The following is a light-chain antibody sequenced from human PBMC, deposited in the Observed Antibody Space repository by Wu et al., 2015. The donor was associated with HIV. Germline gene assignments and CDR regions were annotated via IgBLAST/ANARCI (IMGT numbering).Light chain of an antibody. CDR2: AAS. V-gene: IGKV1-39*01. CDR3: QQANSFPRT. J-gene: IGKJ1*01. CDR1: QSISTY. Sequence: DIQMTQSPSSLSASVGDRVTITCRASQSISTYLNWYQQKPGKAPKLLIYAASILQSGVPSRFSGSGSGTDLTLTISSLQPEDFATYYCQQANSFPRTFGQGTKVEIK.